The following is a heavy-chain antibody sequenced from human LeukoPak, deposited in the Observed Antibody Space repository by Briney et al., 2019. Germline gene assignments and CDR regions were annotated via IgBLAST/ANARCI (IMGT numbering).Heavy chain of an antibody. CDR1: GFTFSSYA. J-gene: IGHJ4*02. D-gene: IGHD5-12*01. CDR2: ISGSGGST. Sequence: HAGGSLRLSCAASGFTFSSYAMSWVRQAPGKGLEWVSAISGSGGSTYYADSVKGRFTISRDNSKNTLYLQMNSLRAEATAVYYCAKEEDSGYDAYFDYWGQGTLVTVSS. V-gene: IGHV3-23*01. CDR3: AKEEDSGYDAYFDY.